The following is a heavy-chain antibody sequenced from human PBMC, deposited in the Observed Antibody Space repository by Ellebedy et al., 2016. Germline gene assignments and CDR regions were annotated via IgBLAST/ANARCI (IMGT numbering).Heavy chain of an antibody. CDR2: IYHSGTT. J-gene: IGHJ5*02. D-gene: IGHD3-16*02. Sequence: GSLRLXXTVSGASITTSSYSWAWIRQAPGRGLELIGYIYHSGTTYYNPSLNSSVTMSIDTSSNQFSLNLKSVTAADTAVYFCARLKLFRGVFGWFDRWGQGILVSVSS. CDR3: ARLKLFRGVFGWFDR. CDR1: GASITTSSYS. V-gene: IGHV4-39*01.